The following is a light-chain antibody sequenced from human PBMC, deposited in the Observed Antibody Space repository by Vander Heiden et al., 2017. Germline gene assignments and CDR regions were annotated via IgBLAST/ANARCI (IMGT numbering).Light chain of an antibody. CDR1: QSISSY. J-gene: IGKJ3*01. CDR2: AAS. V-gene: IGKV1-39*01. Sequence: DIQVTQSPSPLSAAVGHRVTIPLQASQSISSYLNWYQQKPGKAPKLLIYAASSLQSGVPSRFSGSGSGTDFTLTISSLQPEDFATYYCQQCYSTPFTFGHGTKVDIK. CDR3: QQCYSTPFT.